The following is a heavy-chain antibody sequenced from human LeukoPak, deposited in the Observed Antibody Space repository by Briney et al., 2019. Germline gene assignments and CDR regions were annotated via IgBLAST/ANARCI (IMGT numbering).Heavy chain of an antibody. V-gene: IGHV3-30-3*01. CDR3: ARAPGYYLYYFDY. Sequence: PGGSLRLSCAASGFTFSSHAMHWVRQAPGKGLEWVAVISYDGSNKYYADSVKGRFTISRDNSKNTLYLQMNSLRAEDTAVYYCARAPGYYLYYFDYWGQGTLVTVSS. CDR1: GFTFSSHA. J-gene: IGHJ4*02. CDR2: ISYDGSNK. D-gene: IGHD3-22*01.